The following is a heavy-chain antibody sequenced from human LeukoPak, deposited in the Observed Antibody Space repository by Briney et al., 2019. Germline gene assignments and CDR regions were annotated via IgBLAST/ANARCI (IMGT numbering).Heavy chain of an antibody. J-gene: IGHJ6*03. V-gene: IGHV6-1*01. Sequence: SRTPSLTCAISVDSVSSDIAACSWVRQSPSRWLGWLGRNYYRSKCYNDYEVSVQNRITTNPDTSTNQFSLQMNSVTTEATAVYYCARGIVATTPVSYMDVWGKATTVTVSS. CDR2: NYYRSKCYN. CDR1: VDSVSSDIAA. CDR3: ARGIVATTPVSYMDV. D-gene: IGHD5-12*01.